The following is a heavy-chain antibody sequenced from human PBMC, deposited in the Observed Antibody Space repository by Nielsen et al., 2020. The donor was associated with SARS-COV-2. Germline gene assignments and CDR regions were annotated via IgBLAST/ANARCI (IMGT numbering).Heavy chain of an antibody. CDR1: GGSFSGYY. D-gene: IGHD6-13*01. Sequence: SETLSLTCAVYGGSFSGYYWSWIRQPPGKGLEWIGEINLSGSTNYNPSLKSRVTISVDTSKNQFSLKLSSVTAADTAVYYCARDDLAAAYDAFDIWGQGTMVTVSS. J-gene: IGHJ3*02. V-gene: IGHV4-34*01. CDR3: ARDDLAAAYDAFDI. CDR2: INLSGST.